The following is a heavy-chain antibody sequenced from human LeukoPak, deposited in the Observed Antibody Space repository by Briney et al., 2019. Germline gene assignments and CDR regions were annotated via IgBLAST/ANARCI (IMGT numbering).Heavy chain of an antibody. CDR2: INPNSGGT. D-gene: IGHD3-16*01. V-gene: IGHV1-2*02. J-gene: IGHJ3*02. CDR1: GYTFTGYY. Sequence: GASVKVSCKASGYTFTGYYMHWVRQAPGQGLEWMGWINPNSGGTNYAQKFQGRVTMTRDTSISTAYMELSRLRSDDTAVYYCAREGTVTFGGAPDAFDIWGQGTMVTVSS. CDR3: AREGTVTFGGAPDAFDI.